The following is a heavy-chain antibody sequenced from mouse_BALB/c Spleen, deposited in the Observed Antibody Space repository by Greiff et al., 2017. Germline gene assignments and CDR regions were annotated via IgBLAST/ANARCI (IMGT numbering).Heavy chain of an antibody. V-gene: IGHV3-8*02. D-gene: IGHD2-3*01. Sequence: EVKLMESGPSLVKPSQTLSLTCSVTGDSITSGYWNWIRKFPGNKLEYMGYISYSGSTYYNPSLKSRISITRDTSKNQYYLQLNSVTTEDTATYYCARSHVGYFYAMDYWGQGTSVTVSS. J-gene: IGHJ4*01. CDR2: ISYSGST. CDR3: ARSHVGYFYAMDY. CDR1: GDSITSGY.